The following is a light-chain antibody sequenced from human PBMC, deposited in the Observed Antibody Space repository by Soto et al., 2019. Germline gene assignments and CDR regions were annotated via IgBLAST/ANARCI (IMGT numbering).Light chain of an antibody. V-gene: IGKV4-1*01. CDR2: WAS. CDR3: QDYYSSWT. Sequence: DIVMTRSPDSLSVSLGERATINFKSSQNNKNYLAWYQQKTGQPPKLLIDWASTRASGVPDRFSGSGSGTDFTLTISSLQAEDVGIYYCQDYYSSWTFGQGTKVDI. CDR1: QNNKNY. J-gene: IGKJ1*01.